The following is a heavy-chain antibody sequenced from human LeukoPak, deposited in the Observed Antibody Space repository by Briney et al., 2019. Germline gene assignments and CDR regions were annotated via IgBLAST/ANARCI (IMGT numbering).Heavy chain of an antibody. Sequence: PGGSLRLSCAASGFTFSSYSMNWVRQAPGKGLEWVSYISSSSSTIYYADSVKGRFTISRDNAKNSLYLQMNSLRAEDMALYYCAKDNYYDSSGYFDYWGQGTLVTVSS. CDR1: GFTFSSYS. CDR2: ISSSSSTI. D-gene: IGHD3-22*01. CDR3: AKDNYYDSSGYFDY. J-gene: IGHJ4*02. V-gene: IGHV3-48*01.